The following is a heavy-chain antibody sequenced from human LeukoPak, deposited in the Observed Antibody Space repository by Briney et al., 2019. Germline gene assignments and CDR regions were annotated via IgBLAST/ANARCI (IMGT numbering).Heavy chain of an antibody. CDR3: VRDVHNWNDDY. D-gene: IGHD1-1*01. J-gene: IGHJ4*02. V-gene: IGHV1-2*02. CDR2: INPNNGDT. CDR1: GYTFTGYN. Sequence: ASVKVSCKAPGYTFTGYNVHWVRQAPGQGLEWMGWINPNNGDTQYPPKFQGRVTLTRDTSISTAYMDLSSLRSDDTAVYYCVRDVHNWNDDYWGQGTLVTVSS.